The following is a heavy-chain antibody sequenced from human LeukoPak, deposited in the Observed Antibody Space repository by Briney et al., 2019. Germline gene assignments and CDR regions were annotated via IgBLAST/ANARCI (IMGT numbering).Heavy chain of an antibody. CDR1: VYPFCDYW. D-gene: IGHD2-2*01. CDR3: TRMAWRSRAFDY. J-gene: IGHJ4*02. Sequence: GGPLILSCAPFVYPFCDYWVSWVRRARGGGVEGVANIKQDGTEKFYVDSVKDRFTHSRDNAKNSVHLQMNSLRAEDTAVYYCTRMAWRSRAFDYWGQGTLVTVSS. V-gene: IGHV3-7*01. CDR2: IKQDGTEK.